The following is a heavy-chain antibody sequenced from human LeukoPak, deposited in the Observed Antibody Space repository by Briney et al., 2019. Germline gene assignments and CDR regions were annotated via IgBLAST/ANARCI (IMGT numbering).Heavy chain of an antibody. CDR3: ASAAGPFDN. Sequence: LTGGSLRLSCAASGFIFSSYGMHWVRQAPGKGLEWVAVIWYDGSIKYYADSVKGRFTIARENSKNTLYLQMNSLRAEATARYYCASAAGPFDNWGQGTLVTVSS. V-gene: IGHV3-33*01. CDR1: GFIFSSYG. CDR2: IWYDGSIK. D-gene: IGHD6-19*01. J-gene: IGHJ4*02.